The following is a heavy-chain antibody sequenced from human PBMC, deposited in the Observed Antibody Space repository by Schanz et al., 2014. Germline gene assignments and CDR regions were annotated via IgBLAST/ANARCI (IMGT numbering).Heavy chain of an antibody. CDR3: AKGRMTATNFFDS. Sequence: EVQVVESGGGLVRPGGSLRLSCSGFTVSAYSANWVRQAPGKGLEWVSSISSSGGHIYYADSVKGRFTISRDNAKNALYLQMNSLRAEDTAVYYCAKGRMTATNFFDSWGQGTLVTVSS. J-gene: IGHJ4*02. D-gene: IGHD1-7*01. V-gene: IGHV3-21*02. CDR1: GFTVSAYS. CDR2: ISSSGGHI.